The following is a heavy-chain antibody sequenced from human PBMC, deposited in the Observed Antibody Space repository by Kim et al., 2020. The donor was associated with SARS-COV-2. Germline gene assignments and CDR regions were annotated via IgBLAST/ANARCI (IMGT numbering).Heavy chain of an antibody. CDR1: GFTFGDYA. D-gene: IGHD6-6*01. CDR2: IVWNSGSI. J-gene: IGHJ6*03. CDR3: ARDRSSSSSYDSYYYMDV. Sequence: GGSLRLSCAASGFTFGDYAMHWVRQAPGKGLEWVSGIVWNSGSIGYADSVKGRFTISRDNAKSSLFLQMNSLRAEDTALYYCARDRSSSSSYDSYYYMDVWGKGTTVTVSS. V-gene: IGHV3-9*01.